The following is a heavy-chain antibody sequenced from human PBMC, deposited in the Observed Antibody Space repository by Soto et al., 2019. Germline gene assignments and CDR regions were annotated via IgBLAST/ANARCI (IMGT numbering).Heavy chain of an antibody. CDR1: GFTFSSYA. D-gene: IGHD3-10*01. CDR3: ANGPGGAYYYGMDV. V-gene: IGHV3-23*01. J-gene: IGHJ6*02. Sequence: EVQLLESGGGLVQPGGSLRLSCAASGFTFSSYAMSWVRQAPGKGLEWVSAISGSGVSTYYADSVKGRFTISRDNSKNTLYLQMNSLRGEDTAVYYCANGPGGAYYYGMDVWGQGTTVTVSS. CDR2: ISGSGVST.